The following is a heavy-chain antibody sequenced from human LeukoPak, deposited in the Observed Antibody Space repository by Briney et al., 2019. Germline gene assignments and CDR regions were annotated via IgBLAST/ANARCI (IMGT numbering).Heavy chain of an antibody. D-gene: IGHD4-23*01. J-gene: IGHJ4*02. CDR3: ARGGNLPFDY. V-gene: IGHV3-74*01. Sequence: GGSLRLSCAASGFTFSSYWMHWVRQAPGKGLVWVSRIESDGSSTSYADSVKGRFTISRDNAKNTLYLQMNSLRAEDTAVYYCARGGNLPFDYWGQGILVTVSS. CDR1: GFTFSSYW. CDR2: IESDGSST.